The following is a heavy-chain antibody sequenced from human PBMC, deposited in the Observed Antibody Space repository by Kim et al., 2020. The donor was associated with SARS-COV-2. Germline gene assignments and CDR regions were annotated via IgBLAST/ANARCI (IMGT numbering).Heavy chain of an antibody. CDR1: GFTFSSYA. Sequence: GSLRLSCAASGFTFSSYAMHWVRQAPGKGLEWVAVISYDGSNKYYADSVKGRFTISRDNSKNTLYLQMNSLRAEDTAVYYCARDRAATADYFDYWGQGT. V-gene: IGHV3-30-3*01. CDR2: ISYDGSNK. CDR3: ARDRAATADYFDY. D-gene: IGHD2-15*01. J-gene: IGHJ4*02.